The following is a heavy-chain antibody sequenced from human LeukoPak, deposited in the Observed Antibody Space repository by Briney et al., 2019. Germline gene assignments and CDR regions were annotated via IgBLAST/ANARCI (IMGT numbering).Heavy chain of an antibody. J-gene: IGHJ3*01. CDR3: ARDYETYYYDSSGYFDAFDV. Sequence: GGSLRLSCVASGFTFSHYYMSWVRQAPGQGLEWVAHTNQDGSVEFHVDSVKGRFTISRDNAKNSLYLQMNSLRAEDTAVYYCARDYETYYYDSSGYFDAFDVWGQGTMVTVSS. D-gene: IGHD3-22*01. CDR1: GFTFSHYY. V-gene: IGHV3-7*01. CDR2: TNQDGSVE.